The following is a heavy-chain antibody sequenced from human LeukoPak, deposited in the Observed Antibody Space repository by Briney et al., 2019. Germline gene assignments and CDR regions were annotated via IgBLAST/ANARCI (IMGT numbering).Heavy chain of an antibody. J-gene: IGHJ4*02. Sequence: GGSLRLSCAASGFTFSSYAMHWVRQAPGKGLEWVAVISSDVTNKYYADSVKGRFTISRDNSKNTLYLQMNSLRAEDTAVYYCATYYGSGSYYRYWGQGTLVTVSS. CDR2: ISSDVTNK. CDR3: ATYYGSGSYYRY. D-gene: IGHD3-10*01. V-gene: IGHV3-30-3*01. CDR1: GFTFSSYA.